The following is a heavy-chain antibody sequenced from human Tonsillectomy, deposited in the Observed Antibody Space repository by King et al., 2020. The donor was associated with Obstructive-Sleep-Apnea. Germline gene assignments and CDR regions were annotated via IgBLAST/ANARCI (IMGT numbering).Heavy chain of an antibody. J-gene: IGHJ4*02. Sequence: VQLVESGGGLVQPGGSLRLSGAASGFTFSSYWMHWVGQAPGKGLVWVSRINSDGSSTSYADSVKGRFTISRDNAKNTRYLQMNSLRAEDTAVYYCAGAIDTTGMDYWGQGTLVTVSS. D-gene: IGHD1-14*01. CDR3: AGAIDTTGMDY. CDR2: INSDGSST. CDR1: GFTFSSYW. V-gene: IGHV3-74*01.